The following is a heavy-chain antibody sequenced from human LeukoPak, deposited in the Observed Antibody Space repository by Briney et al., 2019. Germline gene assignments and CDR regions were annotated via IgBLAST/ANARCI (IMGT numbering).Heavy chain of an antibody. J-gene: IGHJ5*02. V-gene: IGHV1-18*01. CDR3: ARVIFDSSGYTGENWFDP. CDR1: GYTFTSYG. D-gene: IGHD3-22*01. Sequence: ASVKVSCKASGYTFTSYGISWVRQAPGQGLEWMGWISAYNGNTNYAQKLQGRVTMTTDTSTSTAYMEPRSLRSDDTAVYYCARVIFDSSGYTGENWFDPWGQGTLVTVSS. CDR2: ISAYNGNT.